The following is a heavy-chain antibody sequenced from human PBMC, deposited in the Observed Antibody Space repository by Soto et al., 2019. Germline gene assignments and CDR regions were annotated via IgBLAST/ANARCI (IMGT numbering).Heavy chain of an antibody. CDR3: ARCSLVVVPAPGFDP. CDR2: IYATGTT. CDR1: GASISGYY. V-gene: IGHV4-4*07. J-gene: IGHJ5*02. Sequence: SETLSLTCTVSGASISGYYWSWIRKSAGKGLEWIGRIYATGTTDYNPSLKSRVMMSVDTSKKQFSLRLRSVSAADTALYYCARCSLVVVPAPGFDPWGRGTLVTVSS. D-gene: IGHD2-2*01.